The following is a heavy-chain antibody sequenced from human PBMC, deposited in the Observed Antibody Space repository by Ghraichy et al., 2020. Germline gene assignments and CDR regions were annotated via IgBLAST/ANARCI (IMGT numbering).Heavy chain of an antibody. CDR1: GYTFTSYA. Sequence: ASVKVSCKASGYTFTSYAMNWVRQAPGQGLEWMGWINTNTGNPTYAQGFTGRFVFSLDTSVSTAYLQISSLKAEDTAVYYCASLRAAALPLPFDPWGQGTLVTVSS. CDR3: ASLRAAALPLPFDP. D-gene: IGHD6-6*01. V-gene: IGHV7-4-1*02. J-gene: IGHJ5*02. CDR2: INTNTGNP.